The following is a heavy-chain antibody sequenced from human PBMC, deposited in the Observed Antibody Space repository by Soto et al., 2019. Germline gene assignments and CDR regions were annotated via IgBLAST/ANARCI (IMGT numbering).Heavy chain of an antibody. D-gene: IGHD3-3*02. Sequence: SETLSLTCAFSVYSISSGYYWGWIRQPPEKGLERIGSIYHSGTTYYNPSLKSRVTMSVDTSRNQFSLKLTSVTAADTGVYYCASLPMFGVVRQDKRWFEPWGQGILVSVSS. CDR2: IYHSGTT. CDR1: VYSISSGYY. V-gene: IGHV4-38-2*01. CDR3: ASLPMFGVVRQDKRWFEP. J-gene: IGHJ5*02.